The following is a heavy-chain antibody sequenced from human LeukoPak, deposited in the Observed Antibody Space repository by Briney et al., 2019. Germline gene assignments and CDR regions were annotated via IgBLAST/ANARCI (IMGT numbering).Heavy chain of an antibody. CDR2: ISGSGGST. V-gene: IGHV3-23*01. D-gene: IGHD1-26*01. Sequence: GGSLRLSCAASGFTFSSYAMSWVRQAPGKGLEWVSAISGSGGSTYYADSVKGRFTISRDNSKNMLYLQMNDLRAEDTAVYYCARDGGSLDSLDYWGQGTLVTVSS. CDR1: GFTFSSYA. CDR3: ARDGGSLDSLDY. J-gene: IGHJ4*02.